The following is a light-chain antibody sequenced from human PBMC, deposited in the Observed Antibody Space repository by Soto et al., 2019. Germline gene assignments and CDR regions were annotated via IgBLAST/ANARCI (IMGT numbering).Light chain of an antibody. CDR3: SSYAGNNKYV. CDR1: SSNMWGAYD. J-gene: IGLJ1*01. CDR2: GXX. V-gene: IGLV1-40*01. Sequence: QSSLTQPPSGSGAPGQSVTISCPGSSSNMWGAYDVHWYPQLPGTAPXLLXCGXXYRHSGVPDRFSGSKSGNTASLTVSGLQPEDEADYYCSSYAGNNKYVFGTGTKVTVL.